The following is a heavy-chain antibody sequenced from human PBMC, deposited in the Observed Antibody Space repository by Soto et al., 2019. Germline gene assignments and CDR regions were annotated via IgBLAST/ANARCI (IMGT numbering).Heavy chain of an antibody. V-gene: IGHV4-34*01. CDR2: INHSGST. D-gene: IGHD6-25*01. CDR1: GGSFSGYY. Sequence: PSETRSLTCAVYGGSFSGYYWGWVRQPPGKGREWVGEINHSGSTNYNPCLKSRVTISVGTSKNQCSLKLSSVTAAAAAVYYCARRLAPGSDYYYGMDVCGRGTTVTVSS. J-gene: IGHJ6*02. CDR3: ARRLAPGSDYYYGMDV.